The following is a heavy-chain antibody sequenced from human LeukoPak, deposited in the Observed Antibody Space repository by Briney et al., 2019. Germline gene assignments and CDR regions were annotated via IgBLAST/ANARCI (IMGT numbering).Heavy chain of an antibody. CDR1: GYSISSGYY. V-gene: IGHV4-38-2*02. CDR2: IYHSGST. Sequence: SETLSLTCTVSGYSISSGYYWGWIRQPPGKGLEWIGSIYHSGSTYYNPSLKSRVTISVDTSKNQFSLKLSSVTAADTAVYYCATFEYSTSSFDYWGQGTLVTVSS. D-gene: IGHD6-6*01. J-gene: IGHJ4*02. CDR3: ATFEYSTSSFDY.